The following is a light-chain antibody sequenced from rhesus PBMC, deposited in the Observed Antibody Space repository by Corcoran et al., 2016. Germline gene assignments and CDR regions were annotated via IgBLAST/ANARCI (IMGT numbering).Light chain of an antibody. CDR3: QHYYRMPRT. CDR2: EAS. CDR1: QGILND. Sequence: DIQMTQSPSTLSASVGDRVTITCRASQGILNDLAWYQQKSGETPKVLIFEASSLQSGIPSRFSGSGFGTDFTLTISSLQPEDFATYYCQHYYRMPRTFGQGTRVEIK. J-gene: IGKJ1*01. V-gene: IGKV1-21*01.